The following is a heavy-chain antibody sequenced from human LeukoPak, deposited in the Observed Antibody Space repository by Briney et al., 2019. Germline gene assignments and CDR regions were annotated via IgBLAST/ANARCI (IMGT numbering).Heavy chain of an antibody. CDR3: AREYSGHDY. CDR1: GDPISSHSDY. J-gene: IGHJ4*02. CDR2: SYHSGST. Sequence: PSETLSLTCTVSGDPISSHSDYKWTWIRQPPGKGLEWIGYSYHSGSTNYDPSLRGRVTISVDTSKNQFSLKLTSVTAADTAVYYCAREYSGHDYWGQGTLVTVSS. V-gene: IGHV4-61*08. D-gene: IGHD5-12*01.